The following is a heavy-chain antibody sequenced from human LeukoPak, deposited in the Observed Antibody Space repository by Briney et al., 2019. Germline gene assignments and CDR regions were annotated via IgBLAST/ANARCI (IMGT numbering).Heavy chain of an antibody. Sequence: SETLSLTCTVSGGSISSYYWSWIRQPPGKGLEWIGYIYYSGSTNYNPSLKSRVTISVDTSKNQFSLKLSSVTAADTAVYYCARVNGDYDWYFDLWGRGTLVTVSS. CDR3: ARVNGDYDWYFDL. J-gene: IGHJ2*01. CDR1: GGSISSYY. V-gene: IGHV4-59*01. D-gene: IGHD4-17*01. CDR2: IYYSGST.